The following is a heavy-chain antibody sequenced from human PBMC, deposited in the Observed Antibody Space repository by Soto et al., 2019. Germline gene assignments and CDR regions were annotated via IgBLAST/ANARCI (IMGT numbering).Heavy chain of an antibody. CDR3: ASCSTRYHWNDGAFDI. CDR1: GGTFSIYA. Sequence: SVKVSCKASGGTFSIYAISWVRQAPGQGLEWMGGIIPIFGTANYAQKFQGRVTITADESTSTAYMELSSLRSEDTAVYYCASCSTRYHWNDGAFDIWGQGTMVTVSS. D-gene: IGHD1-1*01. V-gene: IGHV1-69*13. J-gene: IGHJ3*02. CDR2: IIPIFGTA.